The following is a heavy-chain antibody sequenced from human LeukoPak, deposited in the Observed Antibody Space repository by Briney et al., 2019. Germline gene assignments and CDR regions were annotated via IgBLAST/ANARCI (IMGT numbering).Heavy chain of an antibody. V-gene: IGHV3-48*01. D-gene: IGHD5-18*01. Sequence: GGSLRLSXAASGFTFSSYSMNWVRQAPGKGLEWVSYISSSSSTIYYADSVKGRFAISRDNAKNSLYLQMNSLRAEDTAVYYCASALYSYGSGGADYWGQGTLVTVSS. J-gene: IGHJ4*02. CDR1: GFTFSSYS. CDR3: ASALYSYGSGGADY. CDR2: ISSSSSTI.